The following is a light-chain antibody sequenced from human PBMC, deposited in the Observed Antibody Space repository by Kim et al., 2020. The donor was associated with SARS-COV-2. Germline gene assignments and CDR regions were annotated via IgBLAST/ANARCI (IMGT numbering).Light chain of an antibody. CDR3: LQSNSYWT. CDR2: KAY. Sequence: EERVTISGRASESISNWLGWYQQKAGNAPNLLIYKAYSLQSVVPSRFSGSGSGKEFSLTISSLQADDFANYYCLQSNSYWTFGQGTKVDIK. V-gene: IGKV1-5*03. CDR1: ESISNW. J-gene: IGKJ1*01.